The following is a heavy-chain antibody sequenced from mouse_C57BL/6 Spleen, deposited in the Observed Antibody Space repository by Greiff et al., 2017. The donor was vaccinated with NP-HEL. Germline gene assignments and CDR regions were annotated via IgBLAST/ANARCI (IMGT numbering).Heavy chain of an antibody. D-gene: IGHD4-1*01. V-gene: IGHV1-55*01. CDR2: IYPGSGST. J-gene: IGHJ2*01. CDR1: GYTFTSYW. Sequence: QVQLQQPGAELVKPGASVKMSCKASGYTFTSYWITWVKQRPGQGLEWIGDIYPGSGSTNYNEKFKSKATLTVDTSSSTAYLQLSSLTSADSAVYYCARFDWDPYYFYYWGQGTPLTVSS. CDR3: ARFDWDPYYFYY.